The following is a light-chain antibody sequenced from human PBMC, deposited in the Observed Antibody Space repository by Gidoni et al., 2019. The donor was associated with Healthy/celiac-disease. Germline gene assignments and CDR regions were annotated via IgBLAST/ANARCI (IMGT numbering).Light chain of an antibody. J-gene: IGLJ2*01. CDR1: SPNIGSNY. CDR2: RNN. Sequence: QSVLTQPPSASGNPGQRVTISCSGRSPNIGSNYVYWYQQLPGTAPKLLIFRNNQRPSGVPDRFSGSKSGTSASLAISGLRSEDEADYYCAAWDDSLSGPVFGGGTKLTVL. V-gene: IGLV1-47*01. CDR3: AAWDDSLSGPV.